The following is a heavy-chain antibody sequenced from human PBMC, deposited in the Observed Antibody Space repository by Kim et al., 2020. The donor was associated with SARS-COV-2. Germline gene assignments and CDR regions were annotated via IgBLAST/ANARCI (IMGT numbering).Heavy chain of an antibody. CDR3: ARLEGLRYFDWLFNPPLSFDY. CDR2: ISYDGSNK. CDR1: GFTFSSYA. V-gene: IGHV3-30*04. J-gene: IGHJ4*02. D-gene: IGHD3-9*01. Sequence: GGSLRLSCAASGFTFSSYAMHWVRQAPGKGLEWVAVISYDGSNKYYADSVKGRFTISRDNSKNTLYLQMNSLRAEDTAVYYCARLEGLRYFDWLFNPPLSFDYWGQGTLVTVSS.